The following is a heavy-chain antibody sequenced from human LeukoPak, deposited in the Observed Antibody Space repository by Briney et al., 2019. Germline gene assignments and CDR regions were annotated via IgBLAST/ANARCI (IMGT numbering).Heavy chain of an antibody. CDR3: ARGYPLSTTAAGTYFQH. CDR1: GYGFSGYY. CDR2: INANSGGT. D-gene: IGHD6-13*01. Sequence: GASVKVSCKGSGYGFSGYYMHWERQAPGQGLEWMGWINANSGGTNYAQKFQGRVTMTRDTSISTAYMELSRLRSDDTAVYYCARGYPLSTTAAGTYFQHWGQGTLVTVS. J-gene: IGHJ1*01. V-gene: IGHV1-2*02.